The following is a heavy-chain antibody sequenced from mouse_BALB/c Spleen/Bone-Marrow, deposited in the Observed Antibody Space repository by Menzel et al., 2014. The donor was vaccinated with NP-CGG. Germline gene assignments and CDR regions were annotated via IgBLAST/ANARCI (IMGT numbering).Heavy chain of an antibody. D-gene: IGHD2-1*01. Sequence: VQVVESGAELAKPGASVKMSCKVSGYTFPSYWMHWVKQRPGQGLEWIGYINPSTGYTDYNQKFKDKATLTADKASSIAYRERSNVTSEDSAFYYCVRGDYGKYWGQGTTLTGSS. J-gene: IGHJ2*01. CDR2: INPSTGYT. CDR3: VRGDYGKY. V-gene: IGHV1-7*01. CDR1: GYTFPSYW.